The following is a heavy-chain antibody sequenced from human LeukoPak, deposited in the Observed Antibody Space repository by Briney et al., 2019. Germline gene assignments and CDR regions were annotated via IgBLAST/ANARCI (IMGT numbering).Heavy chain of an antibody. CDR2: INHNGNVN. Sequence: GGSLRLSCAASGFTFSSYWMNWARQAPGKGLEWVASINHNGNVNYYVDSVKGRFTIFRDNAKNSLYLQMSNLRAEDTAVYFCARGGGFDVWGQGATVTVSS. D-gene: IGHD2-15*01. CDR1: GFTFSSYW. J-gene: IGHJ6*02. V-gene: IGHV3-7*03. CDR3: ARGGGFDV.